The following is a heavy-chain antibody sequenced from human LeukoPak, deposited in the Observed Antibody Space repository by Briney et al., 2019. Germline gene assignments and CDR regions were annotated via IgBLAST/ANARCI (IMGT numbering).Heavy chain of an antibody. Sequence: LETLSLTCAVYGGSFSGYYWSWIRQPPGKGLEWIGEINHSGSTNYNPSLKSRVTISVDTSKNQFSLKLSSVTAADTAVYYCARGRGVLLWFGESPFSYYFDYWGQGTLVTVSS. D-gene: IGHD3-10*01. CDR3: ARGRGVLLWFGESPFSYYFDY. CDR1: GGSFSGYY. V-gene: IGHV4-34*01. J-gene: IGHJ4*02. CDR2: INHSGST.